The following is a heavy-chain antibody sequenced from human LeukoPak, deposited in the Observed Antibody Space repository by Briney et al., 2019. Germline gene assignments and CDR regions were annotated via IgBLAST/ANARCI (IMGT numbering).Heavy chain of an antibody. D-gene: IGHD5-12*01. V-gene: IGHV4-34*01. J-gene: IGHJ3*02. Sequence: SETLPLTCAVYGGSFSGYYWTWIRQPPGKGLEWIGEINHSGSTSYNPSLKSRVTIAVDTSKNQFSLKLSSVTAADTAVYYCASRDGGYDGGKAFDIWGQGTMVTVSS. CDR1: GGSFSGYY. CDR3: ASRDGGYDGGKAFDI. CDR2: INHSGST.